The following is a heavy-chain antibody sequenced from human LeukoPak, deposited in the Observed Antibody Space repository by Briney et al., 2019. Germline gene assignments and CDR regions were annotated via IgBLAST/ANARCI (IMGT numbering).Heavy chain of an antibody. V-gene: IGHV4-38-2*02. J-gene: IGHJ3*02. CDR3: ARHDPIVGTPDAFDI. CDR2: IYHSGST. Sequence: PSETLSLTCTVSGYSISSGYYWGWIRQPPGKGLEWIGSIYHSGSTYYNPSLKSRVTISLDTPKNQFSLKLSSVTAADTAVYYCARHDPIVGTPDAFDIWGQGTMVTVSS. CDR1: GYSISSGYY. D-gene: IGHD1-26*01.